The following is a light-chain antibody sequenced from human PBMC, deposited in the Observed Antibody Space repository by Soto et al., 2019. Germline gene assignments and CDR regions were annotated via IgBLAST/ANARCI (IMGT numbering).Light chain of an antibody. CDR1: NIGSKS. Sequence: SYELTQPPSVSVAPGQTARITCGGNNIGSKSVHWYQQKPGQAPVLVVYDDSDRPSGISERFSGSNSGNTATLTISSVEAGDEADYYCQVWDSSSDHPGVFGGGTKVTVL. CDR2: DDS. J-gene: IGLJ2*01. V-gene: IGLV3-21*02. CDR3: QVWDSSSDHPGV.